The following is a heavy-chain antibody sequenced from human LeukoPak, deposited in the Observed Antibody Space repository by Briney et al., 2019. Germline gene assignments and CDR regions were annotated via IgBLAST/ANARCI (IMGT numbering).Heavy chain of an antibody. V-gene: IGHV1-8*03. CDR2: MNPNSGNT. CDR1: GYTFTSYD. J-gene: IGHJ4*02. CDR3: ARTYYYDSSGYYWGDY. D-gene: IGHD3-22*01. Sequence: ASVKVSCKASGYTFTSYDINWVRQATGQGLEWMGWMNPNSGNTGYAQKFQGRVTITRNTSISTAYMELSSLRSEDTAVYYCARTYYYDSSGYYWGDYWGQGTLVTVSS.